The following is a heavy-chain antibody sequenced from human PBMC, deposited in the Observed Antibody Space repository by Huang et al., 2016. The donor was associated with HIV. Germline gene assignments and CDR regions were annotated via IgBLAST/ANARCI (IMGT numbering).Heavy chain of an antibody. J-gene: IGHJ6*03. CDR2: ISPCVGTT. Sequence: QVPLVQSGAEGKKPGCSVKVSCHASGDTFSNSGISWVRQAPGQGREWMVGISPCVGTTNHAQRCKGRVTSTADEATITAYMEVRSLRSADTAVYYSARTVVEMSAKDIKNYYYYLDVWGNGTTVTVSS. V-gene: IGHV1-69*13. CDR1: GDTFSNSG. CDR3: ARTVVEMSAKDIKNYYYYLDV. D-gene: IGHD2-15*01.